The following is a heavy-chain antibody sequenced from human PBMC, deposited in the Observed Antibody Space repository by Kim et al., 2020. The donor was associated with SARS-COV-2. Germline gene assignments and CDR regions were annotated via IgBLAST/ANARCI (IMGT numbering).Heavy chain of an antibody. D-gene: IGHD3-16*02. CDR1: GGSISSYY. Sequence: SETLSLTCTVSGGSISSYYWSWIRQPPGKGLEWIGYIYYSGSTNYNPSLKSRVTISVDTSKNQFSLKLSSVTAADTAVYYCARVGDYVWGSYPPYNWFDHWGQGTLVTVSS. CDR2: IYYSGST. J-gene: IGHJ5*02. V-gene: IGHV4-59*01. CDR3: ARVGDYVWGSYPPYNWFDH.